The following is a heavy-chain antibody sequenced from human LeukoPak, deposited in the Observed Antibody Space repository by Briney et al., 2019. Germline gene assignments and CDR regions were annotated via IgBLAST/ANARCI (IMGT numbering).Heavy chain of an antibody. V-gene: IGHV3-23*01. CDR2: ISGSGGGT. CDR3: AKGGTTVANVWDY. J-gene: IGHJ4*02. Sequence: GGSLRLSCAASGFTFSTYAMSWVRQAAGKGLEWVSLISGSGGGTYYADSVKGRFTISRDNSKNTLYLQLNSLRVEDTAVYYCAKGGTTVANVWDYWGQGTQVTVSS. CDR1: GFTFSTYA. D-gene: IGHD4-23*01.